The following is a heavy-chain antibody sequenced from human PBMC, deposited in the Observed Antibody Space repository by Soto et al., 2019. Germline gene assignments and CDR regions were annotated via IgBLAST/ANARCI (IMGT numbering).Heavy chain of an antibody. J-gene: IGHJ6*02. D-gene: IGHD6-19*01. Sequence: GGSLRLSCAASGFTFSSYAMSWVRQAPGKGLEWVSAISGSGGSTYYADSVKGRFTISRDNSKNTLYLQMNSLRAEDTAVYYCAKSGAVGYYYGMDVWGQGTTVTVSS. CDR2: ISGSGGST. CDR1: GFTFSSYA. CDR3: AKSGAVGYYYGMDV. V-gene: IGHV3-23*01.